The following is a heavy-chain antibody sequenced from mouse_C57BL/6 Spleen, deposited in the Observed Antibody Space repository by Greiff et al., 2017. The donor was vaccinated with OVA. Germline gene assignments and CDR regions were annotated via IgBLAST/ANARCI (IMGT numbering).Heavy chain of an antibody. CDR1: GYTFTDYY. CDR3: ARDNTTVVATPFAY. Sequence: LQESGAELVRPGASVKLSCKASGYTFTDYYINWVKQRPGQGLEWIARIYPGSGNTYYNEKFKGKATLTAEKSSSTAYMQLSSLTSEDSAVYFCARDNTTVVATPFAYWGQGTLVTVSA. V-gene: IGHV1-76*01. D-gene: IGHD1-1*01. CDR2: IYPGSGNT. J-gene: IGHJ3*01.